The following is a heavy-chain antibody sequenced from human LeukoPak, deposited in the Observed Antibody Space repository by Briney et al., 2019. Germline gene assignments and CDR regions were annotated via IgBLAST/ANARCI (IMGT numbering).Heavy chain of an antibody. V-gene: IGHV3-33*03. J-gene: IGHJ4*02. D-gene: IGHD6-19*01. CDR1: GFTFSSYG. CDR2: IWYDGSNK. Sequence: QPGGSLRLSCAASGFTFSSYGMHWVRQAPGKGLEWVAVIWYDGSNKYYADSVKGRFTISRDNAKNTLYLQMNSLRAEDTAVYYCASSSGWYYFDYWGQGTLVTVSS. CDR3: ASSSGWYYFDY.